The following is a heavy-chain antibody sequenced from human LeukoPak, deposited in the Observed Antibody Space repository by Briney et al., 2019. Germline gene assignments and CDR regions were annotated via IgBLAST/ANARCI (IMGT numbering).Heavy chain of an antibody. V-gene: IGHV3-21*01. J-gene: IGHJ4*02. CDR3: AKRYSSSSSFDY. CDR1: GFTFSRYS. Sequence: GGSLRLSCGASGFTFSRYSMNWVRQAPGKGLEWVSSISSSGSYIYYADSVKGRFTISRDNAKNSLYLEMNSLRAEDTAVYYCAKRYSSSSSFDYWGQGTLVTVSS. CDR2: ISSSGSYI. D-gene: IGHD6-6*01.